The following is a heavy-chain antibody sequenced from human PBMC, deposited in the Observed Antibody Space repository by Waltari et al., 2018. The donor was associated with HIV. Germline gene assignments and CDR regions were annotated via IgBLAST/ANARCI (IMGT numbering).Heavy chain of an antibody. CDR3: ARGERFLEWLPKGY. D-gene: IGHD3-3*01. CDR2: ILFDGSNK. CDR1: GFTFNAYA. J-gene: IGHJ4*02. V-gene: IGHV3-30*01. Sequence: QVQLVESGGGVVQPGWSLRLSCAPSGFTFNAYAMHWVRQAPGKGLEWVAVILFDGSNKYYAESVKGRFTISRDNSKNTLYLQMNSLRAEDTAVYYCARGERFLEWLPKGYWGQGTLVTVSS.